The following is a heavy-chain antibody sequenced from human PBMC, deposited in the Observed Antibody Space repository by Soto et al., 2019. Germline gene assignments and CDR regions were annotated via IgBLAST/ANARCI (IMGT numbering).Heavy chain of an antibody. D-gene: IGHD4-17*01. Sequence: PVKVSCKASGYTFSSYAISWVRQAPGQGLEWMGGIIPIFGTANYAQKFQGRVTITRDTSASTAYMELSSLRSEDTAVYYCARLYGWAPDYWGQGTLVTVSS. CDR3: ARLYGWAPDY. CDR2: IIPIFGTA. J-gene: IGHJ4*02. V-gene: IGHV1-69*05. CDR1: GYTFSSYA.